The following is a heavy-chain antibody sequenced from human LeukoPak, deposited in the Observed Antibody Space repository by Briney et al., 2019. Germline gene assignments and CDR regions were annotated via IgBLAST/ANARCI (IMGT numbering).Heavy chain of an antibody. CDR3: ARERIGTASAGDY. V-gene: IGHV3-7*01. J-gene: IGHJ4*02. CDR1: GFTFSNYW. Sequence: PGGSLRLSCAASGFTFSNYWMRWVRQAPGKGLEWVANIKEDGSEQHYGDSVKGRFTISRDNAKNSLYLQMNSLRGEDTALYYCARERIGTASAGDYWGQGTLVTVSS. CDR2: IKEDGSEQ. D-gene: IGHD6-13*01.